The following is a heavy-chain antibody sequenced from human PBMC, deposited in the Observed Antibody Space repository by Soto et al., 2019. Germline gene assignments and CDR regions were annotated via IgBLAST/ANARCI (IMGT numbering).Heavy chain of an antibody. J-gene: IGHJ6*02. CDR1: GYSFTSYW. V-gene: IGHV5-51*01. CDR3: ARWPGYSRSPRDYYGMDV. D-gene: IGHD6-13*01. Sequence: GESLKISCKGSGYSFTSYWIGWVRQMPGKGLEWMGIIYPGDSDTRYSPSFQGQVTISADKSISTAYLQWSSLKASDTAMYYCARWPGYSRSPRDYYGMDVWGQGTTVTVSS. CDR2: IYPGDSDT.